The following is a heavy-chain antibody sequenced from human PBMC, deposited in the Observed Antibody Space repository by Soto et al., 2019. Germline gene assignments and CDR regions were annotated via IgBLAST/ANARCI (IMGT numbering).Heavy chain of an antibody. CDR2: LNHSGST. CDR3: ARLSIRDY. CDR1: GGSFSGYY. Sequence: SETLSLTCAVYGGSFSGYYWSWIRQPPGKGLEWIGELNHSGSTNYNPSLKSRVTISVDTSKNQFSLKLSSVTAADTAVYYCARLSIRDYWGQGTLVTVSS. J-gene: IGHJ4*02. D-gene: IGHD2-21*01. V-gene: IGHV4-34*01.